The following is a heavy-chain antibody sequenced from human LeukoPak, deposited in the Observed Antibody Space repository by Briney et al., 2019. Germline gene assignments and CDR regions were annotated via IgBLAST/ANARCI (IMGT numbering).Heavy chain of an antibody. J-gene: IGHJ6*03. V-gene: IGHV4-61*02. D-gene: IGHD6-6*01. CDR3: ARWLSSSSDYYMDV. CDR1: GGSISSGSYY. Sequence: PSQTLSLTCTVSGGSISSGSYYWSWIRQPAGKGLEWIGRIYTSGSTNYNPSLKSRVTISVDTSKNQFSLKLSSVTAADTAVYYCARWLSSSSDYYMDVWGKGTTVTVSS. CDR2: IYTSGST.